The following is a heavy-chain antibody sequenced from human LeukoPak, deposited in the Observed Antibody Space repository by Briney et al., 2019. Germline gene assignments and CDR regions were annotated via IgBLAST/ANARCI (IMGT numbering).Heavy chain of an antibody. J-gene: IGHJ4*02. Sequence: GGPLRLSCAASGFTFNTYTMNWVRQAPGKGLEWVSYISGSSGIIDYADSVKGRFTISRDNSKNTLYVQVNSLGTEDTAAYYCAKGSYYDSSGSFYFDYWGQGTLVTVSS. V-gene: IGHV3-48*01. D-gene: IGHD3-22*01. CDR3: AKGSYYDSSGSFYFDY. CDR2: ISGSSGII. CDR1: GFTFNTYT.